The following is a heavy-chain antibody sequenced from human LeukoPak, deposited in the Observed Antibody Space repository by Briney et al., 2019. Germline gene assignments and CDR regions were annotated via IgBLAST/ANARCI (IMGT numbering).Heavy chain of an antibody. J-gene: IGHJ4*02. CDR3: ARGHGYYDSSGYYH. V-gene: IGHV3-21*01. Sequence: PGGSLRLSCAASGFTFSSYSMNWVRQAPGKGLEWVSSISSSSSYIYYADSVKGRFTISRDNAKNSLYLQMNSLRAEDTAVYYCARGHGYYDSSGYYHWGQGTLVTVSS. CDR1: GFTFSSYS. CDR2: ISSSSSYI. D-gene: IGHD3-22*01.